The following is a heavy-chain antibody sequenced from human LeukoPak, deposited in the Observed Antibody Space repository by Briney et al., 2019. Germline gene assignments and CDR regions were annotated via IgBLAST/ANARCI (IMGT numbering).Heavy chain of an antibody. Sequence: PSETLSLTCTVSGGSISSYYWSWIRQPPGKGLEWIGYIYYSGSTNYNPSLKSRVTISVDTSKNQFSLKLNSVTAADTAVYYCARDDDSSGYIGLFDYWGQGTLVTVSS. CDR2: IYYSGST. D-gene: IGHD3-22*01. J-gene: IGHJ4*02. CDR3: ARDDDSSGYIGLFDY. V-gene: IGHV4-59*01. CDR1: GGSISSYY.